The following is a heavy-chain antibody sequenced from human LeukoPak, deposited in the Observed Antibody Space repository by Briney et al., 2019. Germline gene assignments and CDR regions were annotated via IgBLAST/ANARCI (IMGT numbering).Heavy chain of an antibody. CDR2: INPNSGGT. V-gene: IGHV1-2*02. CDR1: GYTFTGYY. D-gene: IGHD5-18*01. Sequence: RASVKVSCKASGYTFTGYYMHWVRQAPGQGLEWMGWINPNSGGTNYAQKFQGRVTMTRDTSISTAYMELSRLRSDDTAVYYCARDFVRGYSYGHRGYYYYYYYMDVWGKGTTVTISS. CDR3: ARDFVRGYSYGHRGYYYYYYYMDV. J-gene: IGHJ6*03.